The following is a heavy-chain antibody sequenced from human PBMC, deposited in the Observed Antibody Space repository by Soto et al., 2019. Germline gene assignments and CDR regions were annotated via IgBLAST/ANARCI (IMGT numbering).Heavy chain of an antibody. V-gene: IGHV1-69*02. CDR1: GGTFSSYT. Sequence: SVKVSCKASGGTFSSYTISWVRQAPGQGLELMGRIIPILGIANYAQKFQGRVTVTADKSTSTAYMELSSLRSEDTAVYYCASKEYYDILTGYSYSDYYYYMDVWGKGTTVTVSS. J-gene: IGHJ6*03. CDR3: ASKEYYDILTGYSYSDYYYYMDV. CDR2: IIPILGIA. D-gene: IGHD3-9*01.